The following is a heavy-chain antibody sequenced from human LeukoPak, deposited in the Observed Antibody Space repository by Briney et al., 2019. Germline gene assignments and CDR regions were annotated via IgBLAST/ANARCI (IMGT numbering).Heavy chain of an antibody. J-gene: IGHJ4*02. CDR3: ARDPTTVVTLLSDY. CDR1: GFTFSSYS. V-gene: IGHV3-21*01. Sequence: TGGSLRLSCAASGFTFSSYSMNWVRQAPGKGLEWVSSISSSSSYIYYADSVKGRFTISRDNAKNSLYLQMNSLRAEDTAVYYCARDPTTVVTLLSDYWGQGTLVTVSS. CDR2: ISSSSSYI. D-gene: IGHD4-23*01.